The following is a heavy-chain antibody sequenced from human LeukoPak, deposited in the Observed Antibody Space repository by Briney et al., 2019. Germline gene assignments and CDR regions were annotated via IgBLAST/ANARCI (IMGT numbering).Heavy chain of an antibody. Sequence: GGSLRLSCAVSGFTFSAYAMSWVRQAPGKGLEWVAVISYDGSNKYYADSVKGRFTISRDNSKNTLYLQMNSLRAEDTAVYYCAKDETRDGYNLGATDYWGQGTLVTVSS. V-gene: IGHV3-30*18. CDR3: AKDETRDGYNLGATDY. J-gene: IGHJ4*02. CDR1: GFTFSAYA. CDR2: ISYDGSNK. D-gene: IGHD5-24*01.